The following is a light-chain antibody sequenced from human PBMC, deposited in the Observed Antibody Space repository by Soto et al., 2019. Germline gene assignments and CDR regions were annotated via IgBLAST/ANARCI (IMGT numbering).Light chain of an antibody. J-gene: IGKJ4*01. CDR3: QQYSAWPLT. V-gene: IGKV3-15*01. CDR1: QRVSSK. Sequence: EIVMTQSPATLSVSPGERATLSCRASQRVSSKLAWFQQQPGRAPRPLIYATSARATGIPARFSGSGSGTEFTLTISSLPSEDFAVYYCQQYSAWPLTFGGGTRVEIK. CDR2: ATS.